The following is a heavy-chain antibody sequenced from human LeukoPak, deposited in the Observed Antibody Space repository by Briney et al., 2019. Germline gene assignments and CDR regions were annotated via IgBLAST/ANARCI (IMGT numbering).Heavy chain of an antibody. Sequence: SETLSLTCTVSGGSISSSSYYWGWIRQPPGKGLEWIGSIYYSGSTYYNPSLKSRVTISVDTSKNQFSLKLSSATAADTAVYYCARDYDSSGSDYWGQGTLVTVSS. J-gene: IGHJ4*02. V-gene: IGHV4-39*07. CDR3: ARDYDSSGSDY. CDR1: GGSISSSSYY. D-gene: IGHD3-22*01. CDR2: IYYSGST.